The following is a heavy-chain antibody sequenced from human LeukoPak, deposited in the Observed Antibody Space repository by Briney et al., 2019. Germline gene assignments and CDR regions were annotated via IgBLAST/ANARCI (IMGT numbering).Heavy chain of an antibody. CDR3: AKDLGRWDAEYED. CDR1: GFTFSSYG. Sequence: PGGSLRLSCAASGFTFSSYGMSWVRQAPGKGLEWVSAISGSGGSTYYADSVKGRFTISRDNSKNTLYLQMNSLRAEDTAVYYCAKDLGRWDAEYEDWGQGTLVTVSS. V-gene: IGHV3-23*01. D-gene: IGHD1-26*01. J-gene: IGHJ4*02. CDR2: ISGSGGST.